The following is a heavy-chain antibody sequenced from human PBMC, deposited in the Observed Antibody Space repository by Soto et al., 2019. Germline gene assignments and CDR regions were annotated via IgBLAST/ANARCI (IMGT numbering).Heavy chain of an antibody. CDR1: GFTFSVSA. J-gene: IGHJ6*02. Sequence: QVKVVESGGGVVQPGTSLRLSCAASGFTFSVSAIHWVRQAPGKGLEWVAVISSDGSHQYYADSVRGRFTISRDNPKNTLYLQMNSLRAEDTAVYYCARPYCRSTRCYLYYYGMDVWGPGTTVTVSS. D-gene: IGHD2-2*01. CDR3: ARPYCRSTRCYLYYYGMDV. V-gene: IGHV3-30-3*01. CDR2: ISSDGSHQ.